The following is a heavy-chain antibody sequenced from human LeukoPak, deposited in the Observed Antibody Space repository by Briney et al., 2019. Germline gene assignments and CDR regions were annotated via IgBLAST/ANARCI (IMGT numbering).Heavy chain of an antibody. CDR1: GASISSYY. D-gene: IGHD1-26*01. CDR3: ACGTYYYFDY. Sequence: SETLSLTCTVSGASISSYYWSLIRQRPGKGLEWIGYIHYGGSTNYNPSLKSRVTISVDTSKNQFSLNLNSVTAADTALYYCACGTYYYFDYWGQGTLVTVSS. J-gene: IGHJ4*02. CDR2: IHYGGST. V-gene: IGHV4-59*01.